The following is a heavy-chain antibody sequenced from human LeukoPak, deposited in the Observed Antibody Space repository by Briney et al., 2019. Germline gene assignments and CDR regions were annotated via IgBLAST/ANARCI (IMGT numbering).Heavy chain of an antibody. CDR3: AKGISADGYNFERGADY. CDR1: GFTFATYV. V-gene: IGHV3-23*01. Sequence: GGSLRLSCAVSGFTFATYVMTWVRQAPGKGLEWVSSVGGDGRVTYYADSVKGRFTISRDNSKNTIFLQMNSLRVEDTAVYYCAKGISADGYNFERGADYWGQGAQVIVSS. D-gene: IGHD5-24*01. J-gene: IGHJ4*02. CDR2: VGGDGRVT.